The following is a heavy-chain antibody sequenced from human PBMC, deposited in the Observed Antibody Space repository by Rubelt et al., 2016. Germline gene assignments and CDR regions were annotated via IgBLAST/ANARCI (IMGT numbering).Heavy chain of an antibody. Sequence: SGSTYYNPSLKSRVTISVDTSKNQFSLKLSSVTAADTAVYYCARLGDSGWIDYWGQGTLVTVSS. CDR3: ARLGDSGWIDY. J-gene: IGHJ4*02. V-gene: IGHV4-30-2*04. CDR2: SGST. D-gene: IGHD6-19*01.